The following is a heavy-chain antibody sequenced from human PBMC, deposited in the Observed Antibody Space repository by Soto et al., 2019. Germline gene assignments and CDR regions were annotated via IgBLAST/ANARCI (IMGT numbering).Heavy chain of an antibody. Sequence: EVQLAESGGGLAQPGGALRLSCAGSGFTLSGYAMDWVRQAPGEGLEYVSGIRSNGVGTYYANSVHGRFTISRDNSKNTVYLQMGSLRPEDMAVYYCASRARPDFYYMDVWGKGTTVTVSS. D-gene: IGHD6-6*01. CDR2: IRSNGVGT. CDR1: GFTLSGYA. J-gene: IGHJ6*03. CDR3: ASRARPDFYYMDV. V-gene: IGHV3-64*01.